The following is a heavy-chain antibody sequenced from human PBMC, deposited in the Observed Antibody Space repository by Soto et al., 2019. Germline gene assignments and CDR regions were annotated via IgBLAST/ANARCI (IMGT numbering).Heavy chain of an antibody. J-gene: IGHJ1*01. CDR2: INWNSGSI. D-gene: IGHD6-13*01. V-gene: IGHV3-9*01. CDR1: GFTFDDYA. Sequence: EVQLVESGGGLAQPGRSLRLSCAASGFTFDDYAMHWVRQVPGKGLEWVSGINWNSGSIGYADSVKGRFAISRDNAKNSLHLQMNSLRAEDTDFYYCVKDESINWYSGHFRHWGQGTLVTVSS. CDR3: VKDESINWYSGHFRH.